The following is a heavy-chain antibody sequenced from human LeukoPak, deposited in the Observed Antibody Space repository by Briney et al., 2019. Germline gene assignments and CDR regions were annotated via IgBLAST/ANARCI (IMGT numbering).Heavy chain of an antibody. V-gene: IGHV3-33*06. CDR3: GKDILRDGYPPRLDY. CDR2: IWYDGSNK. Sequence: PGGSLRLSCAASGFTFSSYGMHWVRQAPGKGLEWVAVIWYDGSNKYYADSEKGRFTISRDNSKNTLYLQMNSLRAEDTAVYYFGKDILRDGYPPRLDYWGQGTLVTVSS. D-gene: IGHD5-24*01. J-gene: IGHJ4*02. CDR1: GFTFSSYG.